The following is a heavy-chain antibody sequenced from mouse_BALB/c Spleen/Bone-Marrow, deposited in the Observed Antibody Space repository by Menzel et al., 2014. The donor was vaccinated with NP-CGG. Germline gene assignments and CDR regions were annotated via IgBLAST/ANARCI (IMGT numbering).Heavy chain of an antibody. CDR1: GFTFSSYA. Sequence: DVKLVESGGGLVKPGGSLKLSCAASGFTFSSYAMSWVRQTPEKRLEWVASTSSGGSTYYPDSVKGRFTISRDNVRNILYLQMSSLRSEDTAMYYCARVTDTFYYGSSYWYFDVWGAGTTVTVSS. D-gene: IGHD1-1*01. CDR3: ARVTDTFYYGSSYWYFDV. CDR2: TSSGGST. J-gene: IGHJ1*01. V-gene: IGHV5-6-5*01.